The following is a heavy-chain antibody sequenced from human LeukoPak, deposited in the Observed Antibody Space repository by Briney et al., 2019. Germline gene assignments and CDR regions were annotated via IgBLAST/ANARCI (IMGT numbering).Heavy chain of an antibody. CDR2: INHSGST. D-gene: IGHD4-11*01. CDR1: GGSFSGYY. J-gene: IGHJ4*02. V-gene: IGHV4-34*01. CDR3: AKTHSHFPPYFDY. Sequence: SETLSLTCAVYGGSFSGYYWSWIRQPPGKGLEWIGEINHSGSTNYNPSLKSRVTISVDTSKNQFSLQLSSVTAADTAMYYCAKTHSHFPPYFDYWGQGTLVIVSS.